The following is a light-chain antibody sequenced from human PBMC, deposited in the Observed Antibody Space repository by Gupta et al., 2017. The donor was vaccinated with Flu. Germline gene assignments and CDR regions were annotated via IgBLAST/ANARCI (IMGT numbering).Light chain of an antibody. Sequence: EIVMTQSPATLSVSPGERATLSCRASQSVGSNLAWYQQKPGQAPRLLLYGASTRATGIPARFSGSGSGTEFTLTISSLQSEDFAVYYCQQYNNGPPWTFGHGTRVEVK. CDR2: GAS. V-gene: IGKV3-15*01. J-gene: IGKJ1*01. CDR1: QSVGSN. CDR3: QQYNNGPPWT.